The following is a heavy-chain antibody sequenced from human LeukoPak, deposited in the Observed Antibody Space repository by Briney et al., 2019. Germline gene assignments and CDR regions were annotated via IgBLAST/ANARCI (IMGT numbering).Heavy chain of an antibody. CDR3: AKDVYSSSWYFDY. Sequence: PGRSLRLSCAASGFTFSSYAMHWVRQAPGKGLEWVAFIRYDGSNKYYADSVKGRFTISRDNSKNTLYLQMNSLRAEDTAVYYCAKDVYSSSWYFDYWGQGTLVTVSS. CDR2: IRYDGSNK. J-gene: IGHJ4*02. V-gene: IGHV3-30*02. D-gene: IGHD6-13*01. CDR1: GFTFSSYA.